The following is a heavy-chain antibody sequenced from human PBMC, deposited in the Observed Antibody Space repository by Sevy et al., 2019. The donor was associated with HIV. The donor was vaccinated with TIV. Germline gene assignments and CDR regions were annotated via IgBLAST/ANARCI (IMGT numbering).Heavy chain of an antibody. J-gene: IGHJ4*02. D-gene: IGHD1-26*01. V-gene: IGHV3-74*01. CDR1: GFTFSSYW. CDR3: ARGGSGSYFGGIDY. CDR2: INSDGSST. Sequence: GGSLRLSCAASGFTFSSYWMHWVRQAPGKGLVWVSRINSDGSSTSYADSVKGRFTISRDNAKNTLYLQMNSLRAEDTAVYDCARGGSGSYFGGIDYWGQGTLVTVSS.